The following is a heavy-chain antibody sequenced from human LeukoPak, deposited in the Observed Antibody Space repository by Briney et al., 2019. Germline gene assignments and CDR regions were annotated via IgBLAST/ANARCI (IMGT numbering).Heavy chain of an antibody. Sequence: SQTLSLTCTVSGGSINSGDYYWTWLRQPPGKGLEWIGYIYYSGNTYYNPSLKSRLTISVDTSKNHFSLKLSSVTAADTAMYYCARLIRGPRAFDVWGQGTMVTVSS. D-gene: IGHD3-10*01. J-gene: IGHJ3*01. CDR2: IYYSGNT. V-gene: IGHV4-30-4*01. CDR3: ARLIRGPRAFDV. CDR1: GGSINSGDYY.